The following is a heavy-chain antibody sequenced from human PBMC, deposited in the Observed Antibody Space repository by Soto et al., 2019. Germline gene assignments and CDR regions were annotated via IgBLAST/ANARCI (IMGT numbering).Heavy chain of an antibody. Sequence: ASVKVSCKASGGTFSSYAISWVRQAPGQGLEWMGGIIPIFGTANYAQKFQGRVTITADESTSTAYMELSSLRSEDTAVYYCAREIRSIAARYHDYWGQGTLVTVSS. D-gene: IGHD6-6*01. CDR2: IIPIFGTA. V-gene: IGHV1-69*13. CDR1: GGTFSSYA. J-gene: IGHJ4*02. CDR3: AREIRSIAARYHDY.